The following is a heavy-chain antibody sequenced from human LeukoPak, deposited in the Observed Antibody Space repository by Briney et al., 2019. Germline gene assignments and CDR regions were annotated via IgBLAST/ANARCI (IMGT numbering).Heavy chain of an antibody. CDR1: GGSISSGGYS. J-gene: IGHJ5*02. D-gene: IGHD6-19*01. Sequence: SQTLSLTCAVSGGSISSGGYSWSWIRQPPGKGLEWIGYIYHSGSTYYNPSLKSRVTISVDRSKNQFSLKLSSVTAADTAVYYCARDRHSSGWPNWFDPWGQGTLVTVSS. CDR2: IYHSGST. CDR3: ARDRHSSGWPNWFDP. V-gene: IGHV4-30-2*01.